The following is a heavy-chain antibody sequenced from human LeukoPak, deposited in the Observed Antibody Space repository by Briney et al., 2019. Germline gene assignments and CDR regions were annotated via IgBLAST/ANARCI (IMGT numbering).Heavy chain of an antibody. V-gene: IGHV1-69*05. CDR1: GGTFSSYA. D-gene: IGHD3-3*01. Sequence: GASVKVSCKASGGTFSSYAISWVRQAPGQGLEWMGRIIPIFGTANCARKFQGRVTITTDESTSTAYMELSSLRSEDTAVYYCAREDYDFWSGYSVNWFDPWGQGTLVTVSS. CDR2: IIPIFGTA. CDR3: AREDYDFWSGYSVNWFDP. J-gene: IGHJ5*02.